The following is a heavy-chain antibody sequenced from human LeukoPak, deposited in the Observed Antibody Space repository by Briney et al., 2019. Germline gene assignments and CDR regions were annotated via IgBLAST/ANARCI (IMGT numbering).Heavy chain of an antibody. D-gene: IGHD5-18*01. CDR3: AKVRGYSYGYLDY. CDR1: GFTFSDYY. CDR2: ISSSGSTI. V-gene: IGHV3-11*01. Sequence: GGSLRLSCAASGFTFSDYYMSWIRQAPGKGLEWVSYISSSGSTIYYADSVKGRFTISRDNAKNSLYLQMNSLRAEDTALYYCAKVRGYSYGYLDYWGQGTLVTVSS. J-gene: IGHJ4*02.